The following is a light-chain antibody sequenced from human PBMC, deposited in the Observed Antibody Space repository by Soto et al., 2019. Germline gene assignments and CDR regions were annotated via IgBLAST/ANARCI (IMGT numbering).Light chain of an antibody. CDR2: KDS. Sequence: SYELTQPPSVSVSPGQTARITCSGDALPNQYAYWYQQKPGQAPVLVIYKDSERPSGIPERFSGSSSGTTVTLTSSGVQAEDEADYYCQSADSSGTYVVFGGGTKRTVL. CDR3: QSADSSGTYVV. J-gene: IGLJ2*01. CDR1: ALPNQY. V-gene: IGLV3-25*03.